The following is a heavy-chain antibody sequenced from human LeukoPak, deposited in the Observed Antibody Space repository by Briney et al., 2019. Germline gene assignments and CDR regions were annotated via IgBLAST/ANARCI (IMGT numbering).Heavy chain of an antibody. J-gene: IGHJ4*02. Sequence: PSETLSLTCTVSGFSISSYYWSWIRQPPGTGLEWIGYIYYSGSTNYNPSLKSRVTISVDTSKNQFSLKLSSVTAADTAVYYCANFYDSSGAFDYWGQGTLVTVSS. D-gene: IGHD3-22*01. CDR2: IYYSGST. CDR1: GFSISSYY. CDR3: ANFYDSSGAFDY. V-gene: IGHV4-59*13.